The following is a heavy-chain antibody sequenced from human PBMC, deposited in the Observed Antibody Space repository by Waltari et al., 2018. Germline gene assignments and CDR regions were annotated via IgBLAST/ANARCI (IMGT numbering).Heavy chain of an antibody. D-gene: IGHD1-1*01. J-gene: IGHJ6*04. Sequence: QVQLVQSGAEVKKPGASVKVSCKASGYTFTGYYMNWVRQAPGQGREWIGWINPNGGRTNYAQKFQGRVTMTRDTSISTAYMELSRLRSDDPAVYYCARRTVQRLDVWGKGTTVTISS. CDR1: GYTFTGYY. CDR3: ARRTVQRLDV. CDR2: INPNGGRT. V-gene: IGHV1-2*02.